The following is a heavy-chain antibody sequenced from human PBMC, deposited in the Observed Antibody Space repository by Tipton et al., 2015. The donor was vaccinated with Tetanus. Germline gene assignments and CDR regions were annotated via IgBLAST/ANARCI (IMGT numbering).Heavy chain of an antibody. CDR1: GYSFTSYW. V-gene: IGHV5-51*01. CDR2: IYPGYSDT. CDR3: ARQIPRGSSGYGWFDP. D-gene: IGHD3-22*01. J-gene: IGHJ5*02. Sequence: QLVQSGAEVKKPGESLKISCKGSGYSFTSYWIGWVRQMPGKGLEWMGIIYPGYSDTRYSPSFQGQVAISADKSISTAYLQWSSLKASDTAMYYCARQIPRGSSGYGWFDPWGQGTLVTVSS.